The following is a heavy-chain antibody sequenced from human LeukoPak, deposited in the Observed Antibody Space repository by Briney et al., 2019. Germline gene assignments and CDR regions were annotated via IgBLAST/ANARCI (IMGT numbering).Heavy chain of an antibody. CDR1: GFTFSSYS. V-gene: IGHV3-21*01. CDR3: ARTVAVAGTHFDY. D-gene: IGHD6-19*01. CDR2: ISSSSSYI. Sequence: GGSLRLSCAASGFTFSSYSMNWVRQAPGKGLEWVSSISSSSSYIYYADSVKGRFTISRDNAKNSLYLQMNSLRAEDTAVYYCARTVAVAGTHFDYWGQGTLVTVSS. J-gene: IGHJ4*02.